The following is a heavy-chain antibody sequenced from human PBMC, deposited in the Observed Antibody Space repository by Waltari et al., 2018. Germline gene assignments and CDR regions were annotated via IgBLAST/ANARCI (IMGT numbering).Heavy chain of an antibody. Sequence: EVQLLESGGGLVQPGGSLRLSCAAAGFTFSSYSMSWVRRAPRKGLEWISSIAGATDTFYADSVKGRFTISRDNSKNTLFLHMNSLRPEDTAVYYCAKEVILGELLSIDYWGQGTLVTVSS. CDR2: IAGATDT. V-gene: IGHV3-23*03. CDR1: GFTFSSYS. D-gene: IGHD2-21*01. J-gene: IGHJ4*02. CDR3: AKEVILGELLSIDY.